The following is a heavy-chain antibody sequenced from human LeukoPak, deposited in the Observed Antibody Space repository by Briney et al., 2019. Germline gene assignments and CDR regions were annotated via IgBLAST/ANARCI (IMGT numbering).Heavy chain of an antibody. CDR2: ISSSSSYI. D-gene: IGHD2-2*01. Sequence: GGSLRLSCAASGFTFSSYSTNWVRHAPGKGREGVSSISSSSSYIYYADSVKGRFTISRDNAKNSLYLQMNSLRAEDTAVYYCARGGKDQLATLHYYYYYGMDVWGQGTTVTVSS. CDR3: ARGGKDQLATLHYYYYYGMDV. CDR1: GFTFSSYS. J-gene: IGHJ6*02. V-gene: IGHV3-21*01.